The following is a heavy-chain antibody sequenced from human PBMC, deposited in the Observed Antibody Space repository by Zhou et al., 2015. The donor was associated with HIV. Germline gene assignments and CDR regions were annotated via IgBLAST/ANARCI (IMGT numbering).Heavy chain of an antibody. V-gene: IGHV1-69*06. CDR3: AKNERSMGYNWFDP. CDR1: GGTFSTNG. Sequence: QVQLVQSGAEVKKPGSSVKVSCRASGGTFSTNGISWVRQAPGQGLEWMGGIIPILGTTKYAQKFQGRVTITADRSTSTAYMELSSLRSEDTAVYYCAKNERSMGYNWFDPWGQGTLVTVSS. D-gene: IGHD1-1*01. CDR2: IIPILGTT. J-gene: IGHJ5*02.